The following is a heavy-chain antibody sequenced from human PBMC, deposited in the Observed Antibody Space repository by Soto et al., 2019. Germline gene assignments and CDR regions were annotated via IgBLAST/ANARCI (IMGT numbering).Heavy chain of an antibody. V-gene: IGHV3-30-3*01. CDR3: ARAGGLLLDS. Sequence: QVQLVESGGGVVQPGRSLRLSCAASGFTFSSYAMHWVRQAPGKGLEWVAVISYDGSNKYYADSVKGRFTISRDISKNTLYLQLNSLRAEDTAVYYCARAGGLLLDSWCQGTLVTVSS. CDR1: GFTFSSYA. D-gene: IGHD2-15*01. J-gene: IGHJ4*02. CDR2: ISYDGSNK.